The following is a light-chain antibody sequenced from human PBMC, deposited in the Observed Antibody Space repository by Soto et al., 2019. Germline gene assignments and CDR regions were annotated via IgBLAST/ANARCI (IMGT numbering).Light chain of an antibody. Sequence: ELVLTQSPGTLSLSPGESATLSCRASQSVSSSYLAWYQQKPGQAPRLLIYGASSRATGIPDRFSGSGSGTDLTLTISRLEPEDFAVYYCQQYGSSPWTFGQGTKVDIK. J-gene: IGKJ1*01. V-gene: IGKV3-20*01. CDR1: QSVSSSY. CDR3: QQYGSSPWT. CDR2: GAS.